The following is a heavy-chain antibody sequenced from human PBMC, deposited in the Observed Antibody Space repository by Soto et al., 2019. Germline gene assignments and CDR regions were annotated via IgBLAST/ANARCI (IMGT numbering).Heavy chain of an antibody. J-gene: IGHJ6*02. CDR2: IYYSGST. Sequence: QVQLQESGPGLVKPSQTLSLTCTVSGGSISSGDYYWSWIRQPPGKGLEWIGYIYYSGSTYYNPSLKSRVTISVDTSKNQFSLKLSSVTAADTAVHYCARDREGRFLEWSHWGYYYYGMDVWGQGTTVTVSS. D-gene: IGHD3-3*01. V-gene: IGHV4-30-4*01. CDR1: GGSISSGDYY. CDR3: ARDREGRFLEWSHWGYYYYGMDV.